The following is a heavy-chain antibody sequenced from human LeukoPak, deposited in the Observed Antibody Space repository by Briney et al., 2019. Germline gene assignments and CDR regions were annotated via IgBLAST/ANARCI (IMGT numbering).Heavy chain of an antibody. CDR3: AKVQLGIGVDY. J-gene: IGHJ4*02. V-gene: IGHV3-23*01. Sequence: GGSLRLSCAASGFSFSSYAVSWVRQAPGRGLEWVSGISDGGSRTYYADSVKGRFTISRDDSKNTLYLQMNSLRAEDTAVYYCAKVQLGIGVDYWGQGNLVTVSP. D-gene: IGHD7-27*01. CDR2: ISDGGSRT. CDR1: GFSFSSYA.